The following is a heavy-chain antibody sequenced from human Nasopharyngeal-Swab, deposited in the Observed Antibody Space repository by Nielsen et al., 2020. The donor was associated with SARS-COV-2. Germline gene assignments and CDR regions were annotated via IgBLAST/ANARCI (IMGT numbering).Heavy chain of an antibody. V-gene: IGHV3-30*14. D-gene: IGHD1-1*01. CDR1: GFTFSGYA. CDR2: ISYDGHTK. CDR3: ARGTSTSPGIDY. J-gene: IGHJ4*02. Sequence: GESLKISCAASGFTFSGYAVHWVRQAPGKGLEWVAVISYDGHTKFYADPVKGRFTISRENAKNSLYLQMNSLIAEDTAVYFCARGTSTSPGIDYWGQGILVTVSS.